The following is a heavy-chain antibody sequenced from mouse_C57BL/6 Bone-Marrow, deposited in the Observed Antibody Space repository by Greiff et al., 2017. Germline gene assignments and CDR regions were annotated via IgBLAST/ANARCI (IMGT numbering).Heavy chain of an antibody. Sequence: QVQLQQSGPELVKPGASVKISCKASGYSFTSYYIHWVKQRPGQGLEWIGWIYPGSGNTKYNEKFKGKATLTADTSSSTAYMQRSSLTSEDSAVYYCARPLIYYGNYVGFAYWGQGTLVTVSA. CDR1: GYSFTSYY. V-gene: IGHV1-66*01. CDR2: IYPGSGNT. D-gene: IGHD2-1*01. J-gene: IGHJ3*01. CDR3: ARPLIYYGNYVGFAY.